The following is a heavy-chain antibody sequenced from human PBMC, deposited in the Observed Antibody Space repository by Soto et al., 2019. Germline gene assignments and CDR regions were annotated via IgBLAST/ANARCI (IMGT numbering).Heavy chain of an antibody. CDR1: GYTFISYG. J-gene: IGHJ4*02. V-gene: IGHV1-18*01. CDR3: ARLPQWLEFQYFDY. CDR2: ISPYNGNT. Sequence: ASVKVSCEASGYTFISYGISWVRQAPGQGLEWMGWISPYNGNTNYAQMLQGRVTMTTDTSTSTAYMELRSLRSDDTAVYYCARLPQWLEFQYFDYWGQGTLVTVSS. D-gene: IGHD6-19*01.